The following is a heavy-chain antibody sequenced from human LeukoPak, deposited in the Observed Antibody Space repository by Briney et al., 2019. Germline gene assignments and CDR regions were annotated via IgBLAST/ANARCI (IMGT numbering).Heavy chain of an antibody. V-gene: IGHV1-2*06. J-gene: IGHJ4*02. CDR2: INPYSGYT. D-gene: IGHD4-17*01. CDR1: GYTFSYYF. CDR3: AKEHITTVTPGDC. Sequence: ASVKISCKASGYTFSYYFIHWVRQAPGQGLEWMGRINPYSGYTNYAQKFHGRVTMTRDSSVRTAYMEVSSLTSDDTAIYYCAKEHITTVTPGDCWGQGTLLTVSS.